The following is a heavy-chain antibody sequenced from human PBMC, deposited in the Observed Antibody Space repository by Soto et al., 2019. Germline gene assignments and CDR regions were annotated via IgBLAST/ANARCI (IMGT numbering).Heavy chain of an antibody. V-gene: IGHV1-18*01. Sequence: QVQLVQSGVEVKKPGASVKVSCTAYGYNLREYGVSWLRQAPGLGFEWMGWISGDNVNRRSSQKFQDRLTMTTDTSTNTASLDLRSLRSDDTALYYCGREGQQLAQEQFFQFNGVDVWGQGTSVTVSS. D-gene: IGHD6-13*01. J-gene: IGHJ6*02. CDR3: GREGQQLAQEQFFQFNGVDV. CDR2: ISGDNVNR. CDR1: GYNLREYG.